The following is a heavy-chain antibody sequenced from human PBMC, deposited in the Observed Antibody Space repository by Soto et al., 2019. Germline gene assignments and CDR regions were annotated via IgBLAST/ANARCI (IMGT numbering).Heavy chain of an antibody. CDR1: GFSVTNNY. Sequence: EVQVVESGGGLVQPGGSLRLSCAASGFSVTNNYMNWVRQAPGKGLEWVSIIDIGGNTYYADSVKDRFTISRDNSRNTLYRHMDSQRADYTSVYYCARGRRSIGYLGREHHFGYWGQRALVSVSP. J-gene: IGHJ4*02. D-gene: IGHD3-16*02. CDR2: IDIGGNT. CDR3: ARGRRSIGYLGREHHFGY. V-gene: IGHV3-66*01.